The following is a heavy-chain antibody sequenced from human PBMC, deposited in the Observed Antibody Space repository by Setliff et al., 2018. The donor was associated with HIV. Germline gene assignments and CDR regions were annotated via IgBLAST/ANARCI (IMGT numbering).Heavy chain of an antibody. D-gene: IGHD3-16*01. CDR1: GGSFSSYS. CDR2: INRSGST. Sequence: PSETLSLTCAVYGGSFSSYSWTWTRQPPGKGLEWIGEINRSGSTNYNPSLKSRLTIIVDTSKDQFSLKLNSVTAADTAVYYCGSIMVGGAMSYSYYYMDVWGKGTTVTVSS. V-gene: IGHV4-34*01. J-gene: IGHJ6*03. CDR3: GSIMVGGAMSYSYYYMDV.